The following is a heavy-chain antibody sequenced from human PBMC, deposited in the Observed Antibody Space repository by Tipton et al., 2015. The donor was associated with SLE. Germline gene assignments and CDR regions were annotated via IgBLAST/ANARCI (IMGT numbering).Heavy chain of an antibody. D-gene: IGHD3-16*01. V-gene: IGHV4-34*09. J-gene: IGHJ4*01. CDR2: INHSGST. CDR3: ARDGGSISTY. CDR1: GGSFSGYY. Sequence: TLSLTCAVYGGSFSGYYWSWIRQPPGKGLEWIGEINHSGSTSYNPSLKSRITISSVTSKNQFSLKLSSVTAADTAVYYCARDGGSISTYWCHGTLVTVSS.